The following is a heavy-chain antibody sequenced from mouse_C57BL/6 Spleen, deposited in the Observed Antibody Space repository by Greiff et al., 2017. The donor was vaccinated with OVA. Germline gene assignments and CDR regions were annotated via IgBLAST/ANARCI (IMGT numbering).Heavy chain of an antibody. Sequence: VQLQQSGAELVKPGASVKISCKASGYAFSSYWMNWVKQRPGKGLEWIGQIYPGDGDTNYNGKFKGKATLTADKSSSTSYLQLRSLTSEDSAVYFCASRTQLYYFASWGQGTTLTVSS. CDR1: GYAFSSYW. J-gene: IGHJ2*01. D-gene: IGHD4-1*02. CDR3: ASRTQLYYFAS. CDR2: IYPGDGDT. V-gene: IGHV1-80*01.